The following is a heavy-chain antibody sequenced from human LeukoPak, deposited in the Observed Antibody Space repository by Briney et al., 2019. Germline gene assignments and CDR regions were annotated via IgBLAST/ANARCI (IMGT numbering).Heavy chain of an antibody. CDR1: RFTFSNAW. D-gene: IGHD1-26*01. CDR2: IKSKVNGGTT. V-gene: IGHV3-15*01. Sequence: GGSLRLSCAASRFTFSNAWMSWVRQAPGKGLEWVARIKSKVNGGTTDYAAPVKGRFTISRDDSKDTLYLQMNSLKTEDTAVYYCTTWDYVDYWGQGTLVTVSS. CDR3: TTWDYVDY. J-gene: IGHJ4*02.